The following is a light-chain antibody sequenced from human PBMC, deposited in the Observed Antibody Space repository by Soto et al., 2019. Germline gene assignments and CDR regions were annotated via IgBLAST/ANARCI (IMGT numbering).Light chain of an antibody. CDR1: SADVGGYDF. J-gene: IGLJ2*01. CDR3: SSFEGSHVA. V-gene: IGLV2-11*01. CDR2: DVT. Sequence: QSALTQPRSVSGSPGQSVTISCTGTSADVGGYDFVSWYQQLPGKAPKLMIYDVTKRPSGVPDRFSRSKSGNTASLTISGLQAEDEADYYCSSFEGSHVAFGGGTKLTVL.